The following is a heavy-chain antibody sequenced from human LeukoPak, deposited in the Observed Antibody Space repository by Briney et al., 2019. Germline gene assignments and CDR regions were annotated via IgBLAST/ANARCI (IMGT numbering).Heavy chain of an antibody. J-gene: IGHJ4*02. D-gene: IGHD4-23*01. Sequence: ASVKVSCKASGYTFSGYYMHWVRQAPGQGLEWMGWINPNSGGTNYAQKFQGWVTMTRDTSISTAYMELSRLRSDDTAVYYCARGGYGGYETSSFDYWGQGTLVTASS. V-gene: IGHV1-2*04. CDR2: INPNSGGT. CDR1: GYTFSGYY. CDR3: ARGGYGGYETSSFDY.